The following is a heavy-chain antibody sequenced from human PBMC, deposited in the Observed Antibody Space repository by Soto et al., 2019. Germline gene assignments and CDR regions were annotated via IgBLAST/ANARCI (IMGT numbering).Heavy chain of an antibody. Sequence: GGSLRLSCAASGFTFSSYAMSWVRQAPGKGLEWVSAISGSGGSTYYADSVKGRFTISRDNSKNTLYLQMNSLRAEDTAVYYCAKKQAAAGHYYYSYGMDVWGQGTTVTVSS. CDR3: AKKQAAAGHYYYSYGMDV. CDR2: ISGSGGST. V-gene: IGHV3-23*01. CDR1: GFTFSSYA. J-gene: IGHJ6*02. D-gene: IGHD6-13*01.